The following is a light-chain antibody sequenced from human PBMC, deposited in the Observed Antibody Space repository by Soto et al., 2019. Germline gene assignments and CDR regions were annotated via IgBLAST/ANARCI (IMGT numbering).Light chain of an antibody. J-gene: IGKJ4*01. CDR3: QQRSNWPPEVT. CDR1: QSVGNY. V-gene: IGKV3-11*01. CDR2: DVS. Sequence: EIVLTQSPATLSLSPGERATLSCRASQSVGNYLAWYQQRPGQAPSLLIYDVSNRATGIPARFSGSGSGTDFTLTISSLEPEDFAVYSCQQRSNWPPEVTFGGGTKVEIK.